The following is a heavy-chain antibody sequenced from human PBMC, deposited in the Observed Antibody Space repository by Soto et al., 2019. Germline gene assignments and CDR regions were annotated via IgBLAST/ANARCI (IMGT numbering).Heavy chain of an antibody. D-gene: IGHD3-9*01. V-gene: IGHV3-48*03. Sequence: GSLRLSCAASGFTFSSYEMNWVRQAPGKGLEWVSYISSSGSTIYYADSVKGRFTISRDNAKNSLYLQMNSLRAEDTAVYYCARDVVGDIPMDYWGQGTLVTVS. CDR1: GFTFSSYE. CDR2: ISSSGSTI. CDR3: ARDVVGDIPMDY. J-gene: IGHJ4*02.